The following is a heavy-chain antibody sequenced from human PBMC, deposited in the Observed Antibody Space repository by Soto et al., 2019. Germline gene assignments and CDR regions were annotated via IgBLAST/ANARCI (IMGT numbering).Heavy chain of an antibody. CDR2: MHSSGST. Sequence: SETLSLSCTVSGGSVGTANYYWNWIRQSPGKGLEWIAYMHSSGSTNYNPSLRSRVTISVDTSKNQFSLKLSPVTAADTAVYYCASWYKSSWSNFDFWGKGTLVTVSS. V-gene: IGHV4-61*01. CDR1: GGSVGTANYY. J-gene: IGHJ4*02. CDR3: ASWYKSSWSNFDF. D-gene: IGHD6-13*01.